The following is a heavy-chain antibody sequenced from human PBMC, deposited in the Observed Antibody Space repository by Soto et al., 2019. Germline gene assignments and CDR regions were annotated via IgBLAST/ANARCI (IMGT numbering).Heavy chain of an antibody. Sequence: GGSLRLSCAASGFTFSSYAMHWVRQAPGKGLEWVAVISYDGSNKYYADSVKGRFTISRDNSKNTLYLQMNSLRAEDTAVYYCARDRGTSYYYGMDVWGQGTTVTVSS. D-gene: IGHD1-1*01. CDR1: GFTFSSYA. J-gene: IGHJ6*02. V-gene: IGHV3-30-3*01. CDR3: ARDRGTSYYYGMDV. CDR2: ISYDGSNK.